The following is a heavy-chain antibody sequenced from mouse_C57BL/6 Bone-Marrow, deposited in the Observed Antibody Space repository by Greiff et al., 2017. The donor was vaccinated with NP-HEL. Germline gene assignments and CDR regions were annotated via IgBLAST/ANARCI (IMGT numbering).Heavy chain of an antibody. Sequence: EVQLVESGGGLVKPGGSLKLSCAASGFTFSSYAMSWVRQTPEKRLEWVATISDGGSYTYYPDNVKGRFTISRDNAKNNLYLQMSHLKSEDTAMYYCARDCGYYWYFDVWGTGTTVTVSS. J-gene: IGHJ1*03. D-gene: IGHD2-2*01. CDR3: ARDCGYYWYFDV. V-gene: IGHV5-4*01. CDR1: GFTFSSYA. CDR2: ISDGGSYT.